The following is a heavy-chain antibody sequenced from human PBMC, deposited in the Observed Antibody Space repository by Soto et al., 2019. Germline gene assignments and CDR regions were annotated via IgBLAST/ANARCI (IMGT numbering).Heavy chain of an antibody. J-gene: IGHJ3*02. CDR1: GGSISSSSYY. CDR2: IYYSGST. D-gene: IGHD3-10*01. V-gene: IGHV4-39*01. CDR3: ARLHGLSITMVRGVDAFDI. Sequence: SETLSLTCTVSGGSISSSSYYWGWIRQPPGKGLEWIGSIYYSGSTYYNPSLKSRVTISVDTSKNQFSLKLSSVTAADTAVYYCARLHGLSITMVRGVDAFDIWCQGTMVTVSS.